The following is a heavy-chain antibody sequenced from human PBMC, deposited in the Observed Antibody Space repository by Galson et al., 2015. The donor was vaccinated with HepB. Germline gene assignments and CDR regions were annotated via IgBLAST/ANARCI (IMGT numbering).Heavy chain of an antibody. V-gene: IGHV5-51*01. D-gene: IGHD2/OR15-2a*01. Sequence: QSGAEVKRPGESLKISCKGSGYSFTSYWIGWVRQMPGKGLESMGIIYPGDSDTRYSPSFQGQVTISADKSISTAYPQWSSLKASDTAMYYCARGYCYGTNCRNYYGMDVWGQGTAVTVSS. CDR3: ARGYCYGTNCRNYYGMDV. CDR2: IYPGDSDT. CDR1: GYSFTSYW. J-gene: IGHJ6*02.